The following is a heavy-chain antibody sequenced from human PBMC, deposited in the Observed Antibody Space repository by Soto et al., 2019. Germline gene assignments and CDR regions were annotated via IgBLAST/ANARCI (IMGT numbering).Heavy chain of an antibody. CDR2: IYSSGNI. Sequence: EVQLVESGGGLIQPGGSLRLSCAASGFIVRSNYMTWVRQAPGKGLEWVSVIYSSGNIYYPDSVKGRFTTSRDNSQNTFFLQMNSLRAEDTAVYYCARDSGMIRGNYGMDVSGQGTTVIVSS. J-gene: IGHJ6*02. CDR3: ARDSGMIRGNYGMDV. CDR1: GFIVRSNY. D-gene: IGHD3-10*01. V-gene: IGHV3-53*01.